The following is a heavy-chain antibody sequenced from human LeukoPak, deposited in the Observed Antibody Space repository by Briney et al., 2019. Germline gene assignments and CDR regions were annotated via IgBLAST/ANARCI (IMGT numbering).Heavy chain of an antibody. Sequence: SQTLSLTCAISGDSVSSNSAAWNWIRQSPSRGLEWLGRTYYRSKWYNDYAASVKSRITINPDTSKNQFSLQLNPVTPEDTAVYYCARDSSGWYRYGDYYYGMDVWGQGTTVTVSS. J-gene: IGHJ6*02. V-gene: IGHV6-1*01. CDR1: GDSVSSNSAA. CDR3: ARDSSGWYRYGDYYYGMDV. D-gene: IGHD6-19*01. CDR2: TYYRSKWYN.